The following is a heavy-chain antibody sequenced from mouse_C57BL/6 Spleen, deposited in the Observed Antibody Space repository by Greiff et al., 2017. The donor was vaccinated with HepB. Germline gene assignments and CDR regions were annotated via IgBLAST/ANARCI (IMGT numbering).Heavy chain of an antibody. Sequence: VQLQQPGAELVRPGSSVKLSCKASGYTFTSYWMDWVKQRPGQGLEWIGNIYPSDSETHYNQKFKDKATLTVDKSSSTAYMQLSSLTSEDSAVYYCARSYDYDGFAYWGQGTLVTVSA. CDR1: GYTFTSYW. D-gene: IGHD2-4*01. V-gene: IGHV1-61*01. CDR2: IYPSDSET. J-gene: IGHJ3*01. CDR3: ARSYDYDGFAY.